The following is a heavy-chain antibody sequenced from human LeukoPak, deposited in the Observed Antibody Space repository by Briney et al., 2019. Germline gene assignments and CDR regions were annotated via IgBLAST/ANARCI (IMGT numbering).Heavy chain of an antibody. D-gene: IGHD2-21*01. CDR2: ISTYNGNT. V-gene: IGHV1-18*01. J-gene: IGHJ4*02. Sequence: ASVKVSCKASGYTFNSYDISWVRQAPGQGLEWMAWISTYNGNTNYALKVQGRATMTTDTSTSTAYMELRSLRSDDTAVYYCARDPNSALWGQGTLVTVSS. CDR3: ARDPNSAL. CDR1: GYTFNSYD.